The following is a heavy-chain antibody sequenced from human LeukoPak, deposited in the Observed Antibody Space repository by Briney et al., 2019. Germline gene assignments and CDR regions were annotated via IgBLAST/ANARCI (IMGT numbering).Heavy chain of an antibody. CDR1: GGTFSSYA. D-gene: IGHD6-6*01. V-gene: IGHV1-69*05. J-gene: IGHJ6*03. CDR2: IIPIFGTA. Sequence: AVKVSCKASGGTFSSYAISWVRQAPGQGLEWMGGIIPIFGTANYAQKLQGRVTITTDESTSTAYMELSSLGSEDTAVYYCARGVRQLLPKSYYYYYYMDVWGKGTTVTVSS. CDR3: ARGVRQLLPKSYYYYYYMDV.